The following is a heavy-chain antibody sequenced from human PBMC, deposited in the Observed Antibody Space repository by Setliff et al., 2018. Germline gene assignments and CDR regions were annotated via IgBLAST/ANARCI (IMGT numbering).Heavy chain of an antibody. CDR1: TFPFSNYG. CDR3: AKPQVELRWGFES. CDR2: ISASGHNT. D-gene: IGHD3-16*01. Sequence: GGSLRLSCAASTFPFSNYGVTWVRQAPGKGPQWVASISASGHNTWYADFVKGRFTIPRDSSKNTLYLRMNSLRAADTAVYYCAKPQVELRWGFESWGQGTLVTVSS. J-gene: IGHJ4*02. V-gene: IGHV3-23*01.